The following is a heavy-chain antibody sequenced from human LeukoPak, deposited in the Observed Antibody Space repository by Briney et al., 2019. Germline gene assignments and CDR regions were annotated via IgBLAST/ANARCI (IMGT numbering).Heavy chain of an antibody. D-gene: IGHD2-2*01. Sequence: GGSLRLSCAASGFTFSNYAMSWVRQAPGKGLEWVSAISGSGGSGSGGSSYYADSVKGRFTISRDNSKNTLYLQMTSLRADDTAVYYCVKDQHCSTISCATRTGFDPWGQGTSVTVSS. CDR3: VKDQHCSTISCATRTGFDP. CDR2: ISGSGGSGSGGSS. V-gene: IGHV3-23*01. J-gene: IGHJ5*02. CDR1: GFTFSNYA.